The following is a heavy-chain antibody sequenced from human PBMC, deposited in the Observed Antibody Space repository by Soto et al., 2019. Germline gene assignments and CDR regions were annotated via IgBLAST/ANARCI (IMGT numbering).Heavy chain of an antibody. Sequence: QVQLQQWGAGLLKPSETLSLTCAVYGGSFSGYYWSWIRQPPGKGLEWIGEINHSGSTNYNPSLKRRVTISVDTSKNQFSLKLSSVTAADTAVYYCARGRVKWNSSSWYVRFDYWGQGTLVTVSS. CDR3: ARGRVKWNSSSWYVRFDY. J-gene: IGHJ4*02. CDR2: INHSGST. CDR1: GGSFSGYY. V-gene: IGHV4-34*01. D-gene: IGHD6-13*01.